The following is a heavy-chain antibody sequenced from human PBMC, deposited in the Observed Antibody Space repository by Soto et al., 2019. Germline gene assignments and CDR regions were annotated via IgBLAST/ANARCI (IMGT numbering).Heavy chain of an antibody. CDR2: IYHSGST. J-gene: IGHJ4*02. Sequence: QLQLQESGSGLVKPSQTLSLTCAVSGGSISSGGYSWSWIRQPPGKGLEWIGYIYHSGSTYYNPSLKRRATIQVDRPKNQFSLKLSSVPAATTAVFYWAREPARGGQEPRVPLPP. CDR3: AREPAR. V-gene: IGHV4-30-2*01. D-gene: IGHD2-2*01. CDR1: GGSISSGGYS.